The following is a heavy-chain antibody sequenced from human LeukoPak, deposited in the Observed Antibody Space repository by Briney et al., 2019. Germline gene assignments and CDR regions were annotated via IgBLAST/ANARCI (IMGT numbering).Heavy chain of an antibody. Sequence: PSETLSLTCTVSGGSISGHYWSWIRQPPGKGLEWIGYIYYSGSTNYNPSLKSRVTISVDTSKNQFSLKLSSVTAADTAVYYCARGRDYVSPIFDYWGQGTLVTVSS. CDR1: GGSISGHY. D-gene: IGHD4-17*01. CDR3: ARGRDYVSPIFDY. CDR2: IYYSGST. V-gene: IGHV4-59*11. J-gene: IGHJ4*02.